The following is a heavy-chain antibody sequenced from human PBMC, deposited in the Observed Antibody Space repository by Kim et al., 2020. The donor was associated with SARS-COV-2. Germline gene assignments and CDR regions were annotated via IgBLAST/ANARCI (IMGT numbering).Heavy chain of an antibody. CDR2: VGGSGGST. D-gene: IGHD3-16*01. Sequence: GGSLRLSCVASGFTFSDYPMNWVRQLPGKGLQWVAGVGGSGGSTFYADSLEGQFNVSRDNSKNTVFLQMNSLRPEDTARYYCARGKIRTSRLYDLWGQGT. CDR3: ARGKIRTSRLYDL. J-gene: IGHJ4*02. CDR1: GFTFSDYP. V-gene: IGHV3-23*01.